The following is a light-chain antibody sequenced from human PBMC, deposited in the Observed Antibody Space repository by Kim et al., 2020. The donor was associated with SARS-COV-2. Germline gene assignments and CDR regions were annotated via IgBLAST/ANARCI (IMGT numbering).Light chain of an antibody. CDR2: QDS. CDR1: KLGNKY. Sequence: SYELTQPPSVSVSPGQTASITCSGDKLGNKYACWYQQKPGQSPVLVIYQDSKRPSGIPERFSGSNSGNTATLTISGTQAMDEADYYCQAWDSSLVVFGG. V-gene: IGLV3-1*01. J-gene: IGLJ2*01. CDR3: QAWDSSLVV.